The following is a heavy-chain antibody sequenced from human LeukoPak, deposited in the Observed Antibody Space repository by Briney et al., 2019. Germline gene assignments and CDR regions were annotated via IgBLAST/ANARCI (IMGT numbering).Heavy chain of an antibody. CDR3: ARPAPGGTAMSRFDY. CDR1: GGSFSGYY. V-gene: IGHV4-34*01. Sequence: SETLSLTCAVYGGSFSGYYWSWIRQPPGKGLEWVGEINHSGSTNYNPSLKSRVTISVDTSKNQFSLKLSSLTAADTAVYYCARPAPGGTAMSRFDYWGQGTLVTVSS. D-gene: IGHD5-18*01. J-gene: IGHJ4*02. CDR2: INHSGST.